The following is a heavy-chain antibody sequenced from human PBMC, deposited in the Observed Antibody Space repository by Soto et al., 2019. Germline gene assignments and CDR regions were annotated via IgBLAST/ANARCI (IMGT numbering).Heavy chain of an antibody. CDR3: ARDLTGGAAAGGNWFDP. CDR1: GGSISSYY. Sequence: SETLSLTCTVSGGSISSYYWSWIRQPPGKGLEWIGYIYYSGSTNYNPSLKSRVTISVDTSKYQFSLKLSSVAAADASVYYCARDLTGGAAAGGNWFDPWGQGTLVTVSS. CDR2: IYYSGST. J-gene: IGHJ5*02. D-gene: IGHD6-13*01. V-gene: IGHV4-59*01.